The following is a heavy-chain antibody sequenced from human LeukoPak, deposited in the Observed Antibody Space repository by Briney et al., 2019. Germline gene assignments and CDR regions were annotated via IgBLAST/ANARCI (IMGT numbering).Heavy chain of an antibody. V-gene: IGHV4-39*07. Sequence: SETLSLTCTVSGGSISGSSYYWGWIRQPPGKGLEWIGSIYYSGSTYYNPSLKSRVTISVDTSRNQFSLKLSSVTAADTAVYYCARGFASNPYYDSSLEPRPEDWFDPWGQGTLVTVSS. CDR3: ARGFASNPYYDSSLEPRPEDWFDP. CDR2: IYYSGST. CDR1: GGSISGSSYY. D-gene: IGHD3-22*01. J-gene: IGHJ5*02.